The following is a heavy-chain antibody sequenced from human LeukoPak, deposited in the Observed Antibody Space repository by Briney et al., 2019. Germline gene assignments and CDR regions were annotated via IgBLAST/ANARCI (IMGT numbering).Heavy chain of an antibody. CDR3: ARAYDY. J-gene: IGHJ4*02. Sequence: GRSLRLSCAASGFTFSSYAMHWVSQAPGKGLEWVAVISYDGSNKYYADSVKGRFTISRDNSKNTLYLQMNSLRAEDTAVYYCARAYDYWGQGTLVTVSS. CDR1: GFTFSSYA. V-gene: IGHV3-30-3*01. CDR2: ISYDGSNK.